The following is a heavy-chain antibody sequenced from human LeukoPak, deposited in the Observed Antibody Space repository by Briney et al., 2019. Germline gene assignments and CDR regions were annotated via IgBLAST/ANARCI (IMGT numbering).Heavy chain of an antibody. J-gene: IGHJ4*02. CDR2: IYYSGST. CDR1: GGSISSSTYY. V-gene: IGHV4-39*07. CDR3: ARVCYDFWSGYYGAIDY. Sequence: SETLSLTCTVSGGSISSSTYYWGWIRQPPGKGLEWIGTIYYSGSTYYNPSLKSRVTISVDTSKNQFSLKLSSVTAADTAVYYCARVCYDFWSGYYGAIDYWGQGTLVTVSS. D-gene: IGHD3-3*01.